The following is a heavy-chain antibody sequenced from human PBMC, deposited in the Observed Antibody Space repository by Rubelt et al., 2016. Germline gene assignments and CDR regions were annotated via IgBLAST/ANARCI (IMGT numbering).Heavy chain of an antibody. J-gene: IGHJ3*02. CDR2: TQPGDSLT. D-gene: IGHD1-14*01. CDR1: GYDFTDHW. Sequence: EVQVVQSGAEVKKPGESLRSSCKQSGYDFTDHWIGWVRQMPRKDLEWMGITQPGDSLTTYNPSFRGQVNISADKSITTAYLQWSVLGASDTAMYYCVRHNLWAFDIWGQGTMVTVSS. CDR3: VRHNLWAFDI. V-gene: IGHV5-51*01.